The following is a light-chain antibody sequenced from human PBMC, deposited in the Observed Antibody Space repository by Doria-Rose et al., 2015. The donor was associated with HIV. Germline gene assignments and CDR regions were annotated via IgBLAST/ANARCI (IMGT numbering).Light chain of an antibody. Sequence: TQTPGTLSLSPGERATLSCRASQSFSIDYLAWYQPKPGQAPSLLIYDGSTRATGIPDRFSASGSGTDFTLTINRLEPEDFALYYCHQYGTSWTFGQGTKVEI. J-gene: IGKJ1*01. CDR1: QSFSIDY. V-gene: IGKV3-20*01. CDR3: HQYGTSWT. CDR2: DGS.